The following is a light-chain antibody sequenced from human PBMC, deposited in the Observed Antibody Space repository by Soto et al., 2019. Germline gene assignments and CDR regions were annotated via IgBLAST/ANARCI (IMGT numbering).Light chain of an antibody. J-gene: IGKJ1*01. CDR3: QQYGSSSWT. Sequence: EIVLTQSPGTLSLSPGERATLSCRASQSVNSRLAWYQHKPGQAPRLLISGASSRATGIPDRFSGSGSATDFTLTISRLEPEDFALYYCQQYGSSSWTFGQGTKVEIK. V-gene: IGKV3-20*01. CDR2: GAS. CDR1: QSVNSR.